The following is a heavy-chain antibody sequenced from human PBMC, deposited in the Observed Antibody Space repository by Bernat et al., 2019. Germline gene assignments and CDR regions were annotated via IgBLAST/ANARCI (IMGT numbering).Heavy chain of an antibody. V-gene: IGHV3-21*05. CDR3: AGDPADSLTRNWFDP. Sequence: EMQLVESGGGLVKPGGSLRLSCTASGFTFSDFSMNWVRQAPGKGLEWLSYISRISSHMYYADSVKGRFTISRDNAKSTLYMQMNSLSADDTAVYYCAGDPADSLTRNWFDPWGQGTLVTVSS. CDR2: ISRISSHM. J-gene: IGHJ5*02. D-gene: IGHD4-4*01. CDR1: GFTFSDFS.